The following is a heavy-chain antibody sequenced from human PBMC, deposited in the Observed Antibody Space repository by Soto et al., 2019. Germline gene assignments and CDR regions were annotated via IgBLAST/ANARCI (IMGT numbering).Heavy chain of an antibody. CDR2: LIPIYGTR. CDR3: ARAERPYGDYDNYYYAMDV. D-gene: IGHD4-17*01. V-gene: IGHV1-69*13. Sequence: SVKVSCKASGGTFSRYAISWVRRAPGQGLEWIGGLIPIYGTRNYAQKFQGRVTITADESTSTAYMELSSLRSEDTAVYYCARAERPYGDYDNYYYAMDVWDQGTSVTVSS. CDR1: GGTFSRYA. J-gene: IGHJ6*02.